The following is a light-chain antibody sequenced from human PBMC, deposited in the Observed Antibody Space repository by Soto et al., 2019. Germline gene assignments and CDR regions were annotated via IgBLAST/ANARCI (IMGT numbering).Light chain of an antibody. Sequence: QSALTQPASVSGSPGQSITISCTGTSSDVGGYNYVSWYQQHPGKAPKLMIYDVSNRPSGVSNRFSGSKSGNTASLTISGLQAEDEADYYCRSYTSSSTVAFGGGTKLTV. CDR1: SSDVGGYNY. J-gene: IGLJ2*01. V-gene: IGLV2-14*01. CDR3: RSYTSSSTVA. CDR2: DVS.